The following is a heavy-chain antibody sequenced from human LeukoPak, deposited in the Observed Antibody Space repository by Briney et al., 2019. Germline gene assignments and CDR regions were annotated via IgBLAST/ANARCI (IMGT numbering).Heavy chain of an antibody. CDR1: GYTFTSYY. V-gene: IGHV1-46*01. Sequence: ASVKVSCNASGYTFTSYYMHWVRQAPGQGLEWMGIINPSGGSTSYAQKFQGRVTMTRDTSTSTVYMELSSLRSEDTAVYYCARDGPRDGYNYEFDYWGQGTLVTVSS. D-gene: IGHD5-24*01. CDR3: ARDGPRDGYNYEFDY. J-gene: IGHJ4*02. CDR2: INPSGGST.